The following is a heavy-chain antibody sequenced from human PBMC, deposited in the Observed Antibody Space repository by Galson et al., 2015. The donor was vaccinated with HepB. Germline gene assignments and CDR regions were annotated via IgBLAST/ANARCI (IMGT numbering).Heavy chain of an antibody. Sequence: SLRLSCAASGFTFSSYWMHWVRQAPGKGLVWVSRINSDGSSTSYADSVKGRFTISRDNAKNTLYLQMNSLRAEDTAVYYCARAGSPVPYYYYYGMDVWGQGTTVTVSS. J-gene: IGHJ6*02. V-gene: IGHV3-74*01. CDR3: ARAGSPVPYYYYYGMDV. CDR1: GFTFSSYW. CDR2: INSDGSST.